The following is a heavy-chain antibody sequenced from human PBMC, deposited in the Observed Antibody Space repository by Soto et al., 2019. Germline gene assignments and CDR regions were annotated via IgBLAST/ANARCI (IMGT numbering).Heavy chain of an antibody. J-gene: IGHJ3*01. D-gene: IGHD3-10*01. CDR2: IWNDGNNK. Sequence: QVQLVESGGGVVQPERSLRLSCAASGFSVRPSGMHWVRQAPGKGLEWVALIWNDGNNKVYADSVKGRFTISNDNSQNTIYLQMDSLRGEDTALYYCARDDNLQGNAFDVWGQGTMVTVSS. V-gene: IGHV3-33*01. CDR3: ARDDNLQGNAFDV. CDR1: GFSVRPSG.